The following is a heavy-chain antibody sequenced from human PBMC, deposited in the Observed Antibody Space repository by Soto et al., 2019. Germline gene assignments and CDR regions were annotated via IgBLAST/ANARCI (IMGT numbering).Heavy chain of an antibody. CDR1: GFTFSSYW. Sequence: EVQLVESGGGLVQPGGSLRLSCVDSGFTFSSYWMSWVRQAPVKGLEWVGNIKQDGSEENYVDSVKGRFTISRDNAKNYMYRKMNGLGAEDTAVYYCARIAARGRGWDVWGKGTTVAVSS. J-gene: IGHJ6*04. CDR3: ARIAARGRGWDV. CDR2: IKQDGSEE. V-gene: IGHV3-7*01. D-gene: IGHD6-6*01.